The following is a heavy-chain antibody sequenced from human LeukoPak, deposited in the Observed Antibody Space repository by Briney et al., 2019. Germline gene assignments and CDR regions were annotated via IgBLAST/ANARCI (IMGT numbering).Heavy chain of an antibody. CDR2: IRYDGSNK. V-gene: IGHV3-30*02. J-gene: IGHJ6*03. CDR3: ARVDGGFGVAKGYYYYMDV. D-gene: IGHD3-3*01. CDR1: GFTFSSYG. Sequence: GGSLRLSCAASGFTFSSYGMHWVRQAPGKGLEWVAFIRYDGSNKYYADSVKGRFTISRDNSKNTLYLQMNSLRAEDTAVYYCARVDGGFGVAKGYYYYMDVWGKGTTVTVSS.